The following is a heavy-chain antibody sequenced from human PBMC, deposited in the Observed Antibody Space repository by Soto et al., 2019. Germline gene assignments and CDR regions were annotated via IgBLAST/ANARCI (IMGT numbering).Heavy chain of an antibody. J-gene: IGHJ4*02. CDR2: ISGSGVRT. D-gene: IGHD1-26*01. Sequence: GGSLRLSCAASGFTFSNYAMSWVRQAPGKGLEWVSTISGSGVRTYSADSVKGRFTFSRDNSKNTLYLQMNSLSAADTAVYYCARGVPVGAIGRFYFDSWGQGTLVTVSS. CDR3: ARGVPVGAIGRFYFDS. V-gene: IGHV3-23*01. CDR1: GFTFSNYA.